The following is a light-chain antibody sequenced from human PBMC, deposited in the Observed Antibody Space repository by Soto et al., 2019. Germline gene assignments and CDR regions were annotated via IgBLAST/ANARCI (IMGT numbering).Light chain of an antibody. CDR2: DAS. V-gene: IGKV3-11*01. J-gene: IGKJ4*01. CDR3: QQRSDWPPFT. CDR1: QSVSSY. Sequence: DIVLTQSPATLSLSPGERATLSCRASQSVSSYLAWYQQKPGQAPRLLIYDASNRATGIPARFSGSGSGTDFTLTIISLEPEDFAVYYCQQRSDWPPFTFGGGTKVEIK.